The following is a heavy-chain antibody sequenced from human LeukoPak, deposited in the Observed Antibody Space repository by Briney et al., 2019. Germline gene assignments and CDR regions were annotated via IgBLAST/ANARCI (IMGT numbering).Heavy chain of an antibody. V-gene: IGHV3-13*01. J-gene: IGHJ6*02. CDR3: LRDYHGMDV. CDR2: IGLVGDT. D-gene: IGHD3-16*02. Sequence: GGSLRLSCAASGFTDNEYDMHWVRQATGKGLEWVSAIGLVGDTYYVGSVKGRFTMSRDNASNKVHLQMNSLRDGDTGVYYCLRDYHGMDVWGQGTTVIVSS. CDR1: GFTDNEYD.